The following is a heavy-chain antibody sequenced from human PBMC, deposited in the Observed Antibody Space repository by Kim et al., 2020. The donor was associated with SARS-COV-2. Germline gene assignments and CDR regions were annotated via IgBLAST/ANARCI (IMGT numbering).Heavy chain of an antibody. Sequence: SVKVSCKASGGTFSSYAISWVRQAPGQGLEWMGGIIPIFGTANYAQKFQGRVTITADESTSTAYMELSSLRSEDTAVYYCASSAPYCGGDCFGDFQHWGQGTLVTVSS. V-gene: IGHV1-69*13. D-gene: IGHD2-21*02. CDR3: ASSAPYCGGDCFGDFQH. CDR2: IIPIFGTA. CDR1: GGTFSSYA. J-gene: IGHJ1*01.